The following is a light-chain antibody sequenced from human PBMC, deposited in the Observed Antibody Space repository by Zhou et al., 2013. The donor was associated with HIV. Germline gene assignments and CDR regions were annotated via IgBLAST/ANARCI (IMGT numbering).Light chain of an antibody. CDR2: RAS. CDR1: QSVGPW. Sequence: DIQMTQSPSTLSASIGDRVTITCRASQSVGPWLAWYQHKPGKAPHLLIHRASTLESGVPSRFSGSGSGTEFTLTISPLQPEDSATYYCQQYSRYAGAFGQGTK. J-gene: IGKJ1*01. CDR3: QQYSRYAGA. V-gene: IGKV1-5*03.